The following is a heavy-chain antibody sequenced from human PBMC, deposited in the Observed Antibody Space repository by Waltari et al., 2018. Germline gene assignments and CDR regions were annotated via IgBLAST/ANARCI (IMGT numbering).Heavy chain of an antibody. Sequence: EVQLVESGGGLVQPGGSLRLSCAASGFTFSSYSMNWVRQAPGKGLEWVSYISSSSSTIYYAEAVKGRFTISRDNAKNSLYLQMNSLRAEDTAVYYCARDRSSSWYLGFDYYYYYMDVWGKGTTVTISS. CDR2: ISSSSSTI. CDR3: ARDRSSSWYLGFDYYYYYMDV. J-gene: IGHJ6*03. CDR1: GFTFSSYS. D-gene: IGHD6-13*01. V-gene: IGHV3-48*04.